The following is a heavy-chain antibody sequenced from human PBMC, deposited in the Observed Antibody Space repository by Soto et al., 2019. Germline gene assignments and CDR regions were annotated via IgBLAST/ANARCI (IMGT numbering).Heavy chain of an antibody. J-gene: IGHJ4*02. D-gene: IGHD3-16*01. V-gene: IGHV3-33*08. CDR1: GFTFSTPA. Sequence: PGGSLRLSCAASGFTFSTPAMLWVRQAPVQALEWEAAVCYNGRNIDYADSVKGRFSVSRDNSKNTLYLQMNSLRAEDTAGYFRARWVDKSLDDYWGQGA. CDR3: ARWVDKSLDDY. CDR2: VCYNGRNI.